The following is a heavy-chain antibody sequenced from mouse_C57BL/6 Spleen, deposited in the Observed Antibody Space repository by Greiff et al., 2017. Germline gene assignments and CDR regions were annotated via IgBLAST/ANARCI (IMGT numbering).Heavy chain of an antibody. V-gene: IGHV1-64*01. J-gene: IGHJ4*01. CDR2: IHPNSGST. D-gene: IGHD1-1*01. CDR3: ARKEGTAVVATDYAMDY. CDR1: GYTFTSYW. Sequence: VQLQQPGAELVKPGASVKLSCKASGYTFTSYWMHWVKQRPGQGLEWIGMIHPNSGSTNYNEKFKSKATLTVDKSSSTAYMQLSSLTSEDSAVYYCARKEGTAVVATDYAMDYWGQGTSVTVSS.